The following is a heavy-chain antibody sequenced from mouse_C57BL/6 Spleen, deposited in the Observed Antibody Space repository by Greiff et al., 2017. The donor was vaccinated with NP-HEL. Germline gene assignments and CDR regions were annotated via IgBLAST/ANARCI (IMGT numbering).Heavy chain of an antibody. CDR2: IRFKSDNYAT. J-gene: IGHJ2*01. CDR3: TTGIIDYDYDRGY. Sequence: EVQLQESGGGLVQPGGSMKLSCVASGFTFSNYWMNWVRQSPEKGLEWVAQIRFKSDNYATHYAESVKGRFTISRDDSKSSVYMQINNLRAEDTGIYYCTTGIIDYDYDRGYWGQGTTLTVAS. V-gene: IGHV6-3*01. CDR1: GFTFSNYW. D-gene: IGHD2-4*01.